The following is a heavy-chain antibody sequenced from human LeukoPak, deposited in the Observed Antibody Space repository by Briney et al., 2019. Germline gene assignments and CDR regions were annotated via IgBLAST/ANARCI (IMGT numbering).Heavy chain of an antibody. V-gene: IGHV1-8*03. Sequence: WASVKVSCKASGYTFTSYDINWVRQATGRGLEWMGWMNPNSGNTGYAQKFQGRVTITRNTSISTAYMELSSLRSEDTAVYYCARGTYYYGSGSYFHYYYYYYMDVWGKGTTVTVSS. D-gene: IGHD3-10*01. CDR2: MNPNSGNT. CDR3: ARGTYYYGSGSYFHYYYYYYMDV. J-gene: IGHJ6*03. CDR1: GYTFTSYD.